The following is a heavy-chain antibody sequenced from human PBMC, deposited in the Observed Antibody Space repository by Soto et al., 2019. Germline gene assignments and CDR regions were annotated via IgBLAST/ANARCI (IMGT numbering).Heavy chain of an antibody. CDR2: IYPGDSDT. Sequence: GESLKISCKGSGYSFTNYWIGWVRQMPGKGLEWMGIIYPGDSDTTYSPSYEGQVSISADKPISTAYLQWTSLKASDTAMYYCARGVASRDFFFDYWGQGTLVTVSS. CDR1: GYSFTNYW. J-gene: IGHJ4*02. CDR3: ARGVASRDFFFDY. V-gene: IGHV5-51*04. D-gene: IGHD6-6*01.